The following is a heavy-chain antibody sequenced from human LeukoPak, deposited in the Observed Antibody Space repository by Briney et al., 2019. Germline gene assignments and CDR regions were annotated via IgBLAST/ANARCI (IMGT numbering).Heavy chain of an antibody. Sequence: GGSLRLSCAASGFTFSNAWMSWVRQAPGKGLEWVGRIKSKTDGGTTDYAAPVKGRFTISRDDSKNTLYLQMNSLKTEDTAVYYCTTDLSSGYDWVYYYYYMDVWGKGTTVTVSS. V-gene: IGHV3-15*01. J-gene: IGHJ6*03. CDR3: TTDLSSGYDWVYYYYYMDV. CDR1: GFTFSNAW. D-gene: IGHD5-12*01. CDR2: IKSKTDGGTT.